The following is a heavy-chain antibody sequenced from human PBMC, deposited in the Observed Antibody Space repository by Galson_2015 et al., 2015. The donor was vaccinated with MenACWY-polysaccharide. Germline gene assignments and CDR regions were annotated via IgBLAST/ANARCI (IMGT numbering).Heavy chain of an antibody. V-gene: IGHV3-23*01. D-gene: IGHD2-2*01. Sequence: SLRLSCAASGFTFSNYAMSWVRQAPGKGLEWGSTMGGSGSNTHYADSVKGRFTISRDNSKNTLSLQMNSLRAEDTAVYYCARVRYSTGKYQFDYWGQGTLVAVSS. CDR3: ARVRYSTGKYQFDY. J-gene: IGHJ4*02. CDR1: GFTFSNYA. CDR2: MGGSGSNT.